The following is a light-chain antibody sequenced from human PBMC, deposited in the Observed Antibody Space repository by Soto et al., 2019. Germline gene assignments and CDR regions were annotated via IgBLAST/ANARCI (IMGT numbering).Light chain of an antibody. CDR3: SSYAGSNSFV. CDR1: SSDIGGYDY. V-gene: IGLV2-8*01. J-gene: IGLJ1*01. Sequence: QAVVTQPPSASGSPGQSVTISCTGTSSDIGGYDYVSWYQQHPGKAPKLMVYEVTKRPSGVPDRFSGSKSGDTASLTVSGLQAEDEADYCCSSYAGSNSFVFGTGTKVTVL. CDR2: EVT.